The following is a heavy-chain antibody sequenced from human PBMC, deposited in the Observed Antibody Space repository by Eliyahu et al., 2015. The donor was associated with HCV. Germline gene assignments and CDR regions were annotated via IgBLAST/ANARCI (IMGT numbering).Heavy chain of an antibody. CDR1: GFTFXSSA. CDR2: IVVGSGTT. CDR3: AATISATGPYYGMDV. J-gene: IGHJ6*02. D-gene: IGHD6-13*01. V-gene: IGHV1-58*02. Sequence: QMHLVQSGPEVKKPGTSVKVSCKVSGFTFXSSAMXWVRQARGQRLEWIGWIVVGSGTTNYAQNFQERVTITRDMSTSTAYMELSSLRSDDTAVYYCAATISATGPYYGMDVWGQGTTVTVSS.